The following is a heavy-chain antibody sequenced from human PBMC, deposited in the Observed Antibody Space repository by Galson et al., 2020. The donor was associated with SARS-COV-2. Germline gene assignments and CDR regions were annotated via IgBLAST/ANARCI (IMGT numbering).Heavy chain of an antibody. D-gene: IGHD4-17*01. Sequence: ASVTVSCKASGYTLTGYYMHWVRLAPGQGLEWMGWINPNSGGTDYAQQFQGRVTMTRDTSISTAYMELSRLRSDDTAVYYCARDSRDYGALFDYWGQGSLVTVSS. CDR1: GYTLTGYY. J-gene: IGHJ4*02. V-gene: IGHV1-2*02. CDR3: ARDSRDYGALFDY. CDR2: INPNSGGT.